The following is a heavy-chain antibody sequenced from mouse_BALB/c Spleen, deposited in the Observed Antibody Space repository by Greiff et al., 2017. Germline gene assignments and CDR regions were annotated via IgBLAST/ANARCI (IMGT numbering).Heavy chain of an antibody. CDR2: IYPSDSYT. CDR1: GYTFTSYW. Sequence: VQLQQPGAELVRPGASVKLSCKASGYTFTSYWINWVKQRPGQGLEWIGNIYPSDSYTNYNQKFKDKATLTVDKSSSTAYMQLSSPTSEDSAVYYCTTVPPLAYWGQGTLVTVSA. CDR3: TTVPPLAY. J-gene: IGHJ3*01. V-gene: IGHV1-69*02.